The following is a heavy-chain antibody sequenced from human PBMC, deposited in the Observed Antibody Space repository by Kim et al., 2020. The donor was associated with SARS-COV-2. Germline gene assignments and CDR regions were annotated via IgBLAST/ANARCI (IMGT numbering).Heavy chain of an antibody. Sequence: SETLSLTCAVYGGSFSGYYWSWIRQPPGKGLEWIGEINHSGSTNYNPSLKSRVTISVDTSKNQFSLKLSSVTAADTAVYYCARGGVSSSWYTRSIDYWGQGTLVTVSS. J-gene: IGHJ4*02. D-gene: IGHD6-13*01. CDR2: INHSGST. CDR3: ARGGVSSSWYTRSIDY. CDR1: GGSFSGYY. V-gene: IGHV4-34*01.